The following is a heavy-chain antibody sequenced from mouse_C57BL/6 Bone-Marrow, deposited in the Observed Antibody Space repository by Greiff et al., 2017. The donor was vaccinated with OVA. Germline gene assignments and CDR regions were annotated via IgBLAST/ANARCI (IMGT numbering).Heavy chain of an antibody. J-gene: IGHJ2*01. CDR3: VRHDYSNEDYFDY. D-gene: IGHD2-5*01. V-gene: IGHV10-1*01. CDR2: IRSKSNNYAT. CDR1: GFSFNTYA. Sequence: EVQLVESGGGLVQPKGSLKLSCAASGFSFNTYAMNWVRQAPGKGLEWVARIRSKSNNYATYYADSVKDRFTIYRDDSESMLYLQMNNLKTEDTAMYYCVRHDYSNEDYFDYWGQGTTLTVSS.